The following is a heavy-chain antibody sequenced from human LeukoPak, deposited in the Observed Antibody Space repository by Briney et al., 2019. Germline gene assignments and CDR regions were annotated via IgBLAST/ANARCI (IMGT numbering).Heavy chain of an antibody. Sequence: GGSRRLSCIASGFTFSTYAMSWARRAPGKGLEGVSVINGRGDNTYYADSVKGRFTISRDNSKNTLYLQMNSLTAEDTALYYCAKDRGPTTVQSVTDFWGQGSLVTVSS. CDR2: INGRGDNT. J-gene: IGHJ4*02. D-gene: IGHD4-17*01. V-gene: IGHV3-23*01. CDR1: GFTFSTYA. CDR3: AKDRGPTTVQSVTDF.